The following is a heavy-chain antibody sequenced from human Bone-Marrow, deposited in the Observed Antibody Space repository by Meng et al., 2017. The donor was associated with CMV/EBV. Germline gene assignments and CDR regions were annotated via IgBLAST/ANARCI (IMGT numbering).Heavy chain of an antibody. D-gene: IGHD3-16*01. CDR3: AAGGGFDF. CDR2: ISGSAYTR. Sequence: GESLKISCVVSGFTVSSNYMSWVRQAPGKGLEWVAYISGSAYTRLYSDSVKGRFTISRDNAKTLVHLQMNSLRAEDTATYYCAAGGGFDFWGQGALVTVSS. V-gene: IGHV3-48*03. CDR1: GFTVSSNY. J-gene: IGHJ4*02.